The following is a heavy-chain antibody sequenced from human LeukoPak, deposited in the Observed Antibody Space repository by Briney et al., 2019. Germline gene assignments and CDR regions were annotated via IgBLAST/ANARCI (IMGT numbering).Heavy chain of an antibody. V-gene: IGHV4-30-2*01. CDR3: ASTTGADYYFDY. Sequence: SETLSLTCTVSGGSISSGGYYWSWIRQPPGKGLEWIGYIYHSGGTYYNPSLKSRVTISVDRSKNQFSLKLSSVTAADTAVYYCASTTGADYYFDYWGQGTLVTVSS. D-gene: IGHD1-1*01. CDR2: IYHSGGT. J-gene: IGHJ4*02. CDR1: GGSISSGGYY.